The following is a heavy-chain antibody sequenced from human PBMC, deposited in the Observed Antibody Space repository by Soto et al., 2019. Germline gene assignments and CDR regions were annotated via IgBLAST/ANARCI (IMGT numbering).Heavy chain of an antibody. D-gene: IGHD4-17*01. Sequence: SETLSLTSTVSGSNVSSGDYYWSCIRQPPGKGLEWIGYIYNSGGSYYNPSLKGRLTISIDTSENQFSLRLNSVTAADMAIYYCVGTGTTDDYWGRGTLVTVS. J-gene: IGHJ4*02. CDR1: GSNVSSGDYY. CDR3: VGTGTTDDY. V-gene: IGHV4-30-4*01. CDR2: IYNSGGS.